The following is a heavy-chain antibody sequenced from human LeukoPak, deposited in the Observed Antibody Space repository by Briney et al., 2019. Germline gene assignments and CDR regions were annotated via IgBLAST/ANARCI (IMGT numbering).Heavy chain of an antibody. CDR3: ARSFYDFLNGPYEEAFDM. D-gene: IGHD3-3*01. CDR2: ISSSATYT. CDR1: GFSFSDYY. J-gene: IGHJ3*02. V-gene: IGHV3-11*03. Sequence: GGSLRLSCAASGFSFSDYYMNWIRQAPGKGLEWVSYISSSATYTDYAESVKGRFTVSRDNAKNSLYLQMNSLRAEDTAVYYCARSFYDFLNGPYEEAFDMWGQGAMVTVSS.